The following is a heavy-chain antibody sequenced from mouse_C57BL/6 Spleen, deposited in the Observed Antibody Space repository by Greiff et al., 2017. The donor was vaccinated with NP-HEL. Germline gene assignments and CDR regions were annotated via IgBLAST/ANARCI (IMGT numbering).Heavy chain of an antibody. CDR1: GFTFSSYA. Sequence: EVKLVESGGGLVKPGGSLKLSCAASGFTFSSYAMSWVRQTPEKRLEWVATISDGGSYTYYPDNVKGRFTISRDNAKNNLYLQMSHLKSEDTAMYYCARDRGDPYFDYWGQGTTLTVSS. CDR2: ISDGGSYT. CDR3: ARDRGDPYFDY. D-gene: IGHD3-3*01. J-gene: IGHJ2*01. V-gene: IGHV5-4*01.